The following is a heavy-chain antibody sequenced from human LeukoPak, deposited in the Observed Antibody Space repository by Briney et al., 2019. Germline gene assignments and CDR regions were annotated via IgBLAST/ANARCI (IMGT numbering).Heavy chain of an antibody. CDR2: ISSSSSTI. D-gene: IGHD1-26*01. V-gene: IGHV3-48*01. CDR3: ARKYSGSYQYYFDY. CDR1: GFNFSNYE. Sequence: QSGGSLRLSCAAAGFNFSNYEMNWVRQAPGKGLEWVASISSSSSTIYYADSVKGRFTISRDNAKNSLYLQMNSLRAEDTAVYYCARKYSGSYQYYFDYWGQGTLVTVSS. J-gene: IGHJ4*02.